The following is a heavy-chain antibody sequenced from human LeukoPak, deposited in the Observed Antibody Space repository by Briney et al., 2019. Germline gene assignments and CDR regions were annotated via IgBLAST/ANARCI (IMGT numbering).Heavy chain of an antibody. Sequence: PGGSLRLSCAASGFTFSSYAMSWVRQASGKGLEWVSAISGSGGSTYYADSVKGRFTISRDNSKNTLYLQMNSLRAEDTAVYYCAKDRDSSGYNDYWGQGTLLTVSS. CDR1: GFTFSSYA. CDR2: ISGSGGST. V-gene: IGHV3-23*01. D-gene: IGHD3-22*01. CDR3: AKDRDSSGYNDY. J-gene: IGHJ4*02.